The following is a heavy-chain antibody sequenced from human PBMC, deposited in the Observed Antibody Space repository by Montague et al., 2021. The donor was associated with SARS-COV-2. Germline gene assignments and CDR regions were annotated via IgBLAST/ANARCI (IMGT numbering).Heavy chain of an antibody. D-gene: IGHD3-10*01. Sequence: SETLSLTCTVSGGSITTFFWNWIRQPPGKGLEWLGYIHSSGSTNYNPSLKSRVTISVDTSKSQSSLKLGSVTAADTAVYYCATTPGRFGEFHFDYWGQGTLVTVSS. CDR1: GGSITTFF. CDR3: ATTPGRFGEFHFDY. CDR2: IHSSGST. J-gene: IGHJ4*02. V-gene: IGHV4-59*01.